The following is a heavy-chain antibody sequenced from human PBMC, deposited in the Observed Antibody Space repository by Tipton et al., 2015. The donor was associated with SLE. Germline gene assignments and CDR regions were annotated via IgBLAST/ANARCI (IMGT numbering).Heavy chain of an antibody. CDR1: GGSFSGYY. D-gene: IGHD2-2*02. Sequence: GLVKPSQTLSLTCAVHGGSFSGYYWTWIRQSPSGLEWIGEINHGGNSNSNPSLKSRVTISVDTSNNQFSLKLTSVTAADTAVYYCARGLLDQYWGQGTPVTVSS. CDR3: ARGLLDQY. CDR2: INHGGNS. J-gene: IGHJ1*01. V-gene: IGHV4-34*01.